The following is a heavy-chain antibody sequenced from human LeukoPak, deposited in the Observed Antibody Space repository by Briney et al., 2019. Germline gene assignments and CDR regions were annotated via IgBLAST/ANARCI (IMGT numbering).Heavy chain of an antibody. V-gene: IGHV3-64*01. J-gene: IGHJ5*02. Sequence: PGGSLRLSCAASGFTFSSYGMHWVRQAPGKGLEYVSAISSNGGSTYYANSVKGRFTISRDNSKNTLYLQMGSLRAEDMAVYYCARAKGSIAARLGRFDPWGQGTLVTVSS. CDR3: ARAKGSIAARLGRFDP. D-gene: IGHD6-6*01. CDR1: GFTFSSYG. CDR2: ISSNGGST.